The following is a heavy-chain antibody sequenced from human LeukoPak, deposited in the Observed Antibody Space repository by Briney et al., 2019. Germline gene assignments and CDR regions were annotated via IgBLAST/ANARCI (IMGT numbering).Heavy chain of an antibody. J-gene: IGHJ4*02. CDR2: IWYDGSNK. V-gene: IGHV3-33*01. D-gene: IGHD3-3*01. Sequence: GGSLRLSCAASGFTFSSYGMHWVRQAPGKGLEWVAVIWYDGSNKYYADSVKGRFTISRDNSKNMLYLQLNSLTTEDTALYYCARDFWWLPDYWGQGTLVTVSS. CDR3: ARDFWWLPDY. CDR1: GFTFSSYG.